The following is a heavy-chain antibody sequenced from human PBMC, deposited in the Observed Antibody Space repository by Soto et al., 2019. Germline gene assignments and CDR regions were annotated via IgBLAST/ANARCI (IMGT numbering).Heavy chain of an antibody. D-gene: IGHD2-2*03. J-gene: IGHJ4*02. V-gene: IGHV3-23*01. CDR1: GFTFSSYA. Sequence: GGSLRLSCAASGFTFSSYAMSWVRQAPGKGLEWVSAISGSGGSTYYADSVKGRFTISRDNSKNTLYLQMNSLRAEDTAVYYCAKASKALDIVVVPADLDYWGQGTLVTVSS. CDR3: AKASKALDIVVVPADLDY. CDR2: ISGSGGST.